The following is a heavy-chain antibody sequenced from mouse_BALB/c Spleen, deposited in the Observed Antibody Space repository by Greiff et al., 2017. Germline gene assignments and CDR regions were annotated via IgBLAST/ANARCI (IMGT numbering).Heavy chain of an antibody. Sequence: DVHLVESGGDLVKPGGSLKLSCAASGFTFSSYGMSWVRQTPDKRLEWVATISSGGSYTYYPDSVKGRFTISRDNAKNTLYLQMSSLKSEDTAMYYCASDGYSFAYWGQGTLVTVSA. CDR1: GFTFSSYG. CDR2: ISSGGSYT. D-gene: IGHD2-3*01. V-gene: IGHV5-6*01. J-gene: IGHJ3*01. CDR3: ASDGYSFAY.